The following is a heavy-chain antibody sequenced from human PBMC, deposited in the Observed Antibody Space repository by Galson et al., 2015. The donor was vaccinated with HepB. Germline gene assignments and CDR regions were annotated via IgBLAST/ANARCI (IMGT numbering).Heavy chain of an antibody. CDR3: ARHYCGGDCYSIYFDY. J-gene: IGHJ4*02. D-gene: IGHD2-21*02. V-gene: IGHV4-59*08. Sequence: LTCTVSGGSISSYYWSWIRQPPGKGLEWIGYIYYSGSTNYNPSLKSRVTISGDTSKNQFSLKLSSVTAADTAVYYCARHYCGGDCYSIYFDYWGQGTLVTVSS. CDR2: IYYSGST. CDR1: GGSISSYY.